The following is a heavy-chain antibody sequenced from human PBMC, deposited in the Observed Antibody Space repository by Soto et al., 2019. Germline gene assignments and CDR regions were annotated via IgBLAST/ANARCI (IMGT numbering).Heavy chain of an antibody. Sequence: RASETLSLTCAVYGGSFSGYYWSWIRQPPGKGLEWIGEINHSGSTNYNPSLKSRVTISVDTSKNQFSLKLSSVTAADTAVYYCARAPTNWNYWAFDYWGQGTLVTVSS. CDR2: INHSGST. V-gene: IGHV4-34*01. J-gene: IGHJ4*02. D-gene: IGHD1-7*01. CDR3: ARAPTNWNYWAFDY. CDR1: GGSFSGYY.